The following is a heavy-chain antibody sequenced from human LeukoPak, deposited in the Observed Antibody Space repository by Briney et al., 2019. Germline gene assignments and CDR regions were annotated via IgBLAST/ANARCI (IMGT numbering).Heavy chain of an antibody. CDR2: IYPTGST. J-gene: IGHJ5*02. CDR3: ARAYSSSWYWNWFDP. Sequence: SETLSLTCTVSGYSISSGYYWGWIRQPPGKGLEWIGNIYPTGSTYYNPSLKSRVTISVDTSKNQFSLRVSSVSAADTAVYYCARAYSSSWYWNWFDPWGQGTLVTVSS. D-gene: IGHD6-13*01. CDR1: GYSISSGYY. V-gene: IGHV4-38-2*02.